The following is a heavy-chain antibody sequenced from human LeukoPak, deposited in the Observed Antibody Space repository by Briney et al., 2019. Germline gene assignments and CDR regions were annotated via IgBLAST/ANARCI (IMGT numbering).Heavy chain of an antibody. Sequence: GGSLRLSCAASGFTVSGNYMSWVRLAPGKALELVSVIYSGGSTYYADSVKARFTISRDNAKNSLYLQMNSLRAEDTAVYYCARGDSGSYYFDYWGQGTLVTVSS. J-gene: IGHJ4*02. CDR1: GFTVSGNY. CDR3: ARGDSGSYYFDY. V-gene: IGHV3-66*01. D-gene: IGHD1-26*01. CDR2: IYSGGST.